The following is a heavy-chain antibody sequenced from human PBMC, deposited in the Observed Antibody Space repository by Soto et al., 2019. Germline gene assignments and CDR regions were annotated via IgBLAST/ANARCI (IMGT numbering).Heavy chain of an antibody. D-gene: IGHD5-12*01. CDR3: ARDRDSGYDKRYYYYGMDV. V-gene: IGHV1-69*01. Sequence: QVQLVQSGAEVKKPGSSVKVSCKASGGTFSSYAISWVRQAPGQGLEWMGGIIPIFGTANYAQKFQGSVTITADESTSTAYMELSSLRSEDTAVYYCARDRDSGYDKRYYYYGMDVWGQGTTVTVSS. CDR2: IIPIFGTA. CDR1: GGTFSSYA. J-gene: IGHJ6*02.